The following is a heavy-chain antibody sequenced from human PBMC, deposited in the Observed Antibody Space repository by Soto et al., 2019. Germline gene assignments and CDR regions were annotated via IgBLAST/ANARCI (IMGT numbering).Heavy chain of an antibody. V-gene: IGHV3-53*01. J-gene: IGHJ6*02. CDR2: IYTGGST. CDR1: GFTVSSNY. D-gene: IGHD3-10*01. CDR3: ARDRRDYYYYYGMDV. Sequence: GGSLRLSCAASGFTVSSNYMSWVRQAPGRGLEWVSVIYTGGSTYYADSVKGRFTISRDNSKNTLYVQMNSLRAEDTAVYYCARDRRDYYYYYGMDVWGQGTTVTVSS.